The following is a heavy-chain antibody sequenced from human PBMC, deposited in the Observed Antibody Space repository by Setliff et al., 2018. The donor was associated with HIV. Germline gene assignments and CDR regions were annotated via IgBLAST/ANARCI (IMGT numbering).Heavy chain of an antibody. V-gene: IGHV3-30*01. Sequence: GGSMRLSCAASGFTFNTYAMHWVRQAPGKGLEWVAVISDDGSNKYYADSVKGRFTISRDNSKNTLYLQLNSLRAEDTAMYYCAKDGGDYNLDCYYYMDVWGKGTTVTVSS. CDR2: ISDDGSNK. J-gene: IGHJ6*03. D-gene: IGHD2-21*01. CDR3: AKDGGDYNLDCYYYMDV. CDR1: GFTFNTYA.